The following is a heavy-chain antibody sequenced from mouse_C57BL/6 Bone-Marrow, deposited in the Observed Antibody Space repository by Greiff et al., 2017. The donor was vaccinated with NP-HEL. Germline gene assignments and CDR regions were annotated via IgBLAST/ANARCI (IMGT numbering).Heavy chain of an antibody. CDR2: IDPSDSET. V-gene: IGHV1-52*01. D-gene: IGHD2-2*01. CDR3: ASTLVPYAMDY. J-gene: IGHJ4*01. Sequence: QVQLQQPGAELVRPGSSVKLSCKASGYTFTSYWMHWVKQRPIQGLEWIGNIDPSDSETHYNQKFKDKATLTVDKSSSTAYMQLSSLTSEDSAVYYCASTLVPYAMDYWGQGTSVTVSS. CDR1: GYTFTSYW.